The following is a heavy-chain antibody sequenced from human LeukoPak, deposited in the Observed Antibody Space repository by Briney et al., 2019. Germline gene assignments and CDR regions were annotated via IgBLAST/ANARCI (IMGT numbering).Heavy chain of an antibody. CDR1: GGSLNYYY. CDR3: VREGRTGDYEGY. CDR2: VAGSGST. J-gene: IGHJ4*02. Sequence: PSETLSLTCSVSGGSLNYYYWSWIRQPAGRGLEWIGRVAGSGSTNYNPPLRSRATMSVDKTKNQFSLTLTAVTAADTAVYYCVREGRTGDYEGYWGPGTLVTVSS. V-gene: IGHV4-4*07. D-gene: IGHD4-17*01.